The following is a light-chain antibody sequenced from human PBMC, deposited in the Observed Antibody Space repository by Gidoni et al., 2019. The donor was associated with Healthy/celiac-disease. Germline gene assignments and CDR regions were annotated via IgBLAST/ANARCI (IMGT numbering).Light chain of an antibody. J-gene: IGKJ1*01. CDR1: QSISSY. CDR3: QQSYSTPART. CDR2: AAS. Sequence: DIQMTQSPSSLSASVGDRVTITCRASQSISSYLNWYQQKPGKAPKLLIYAASSLQSGVPSRFGGSGSGTDFTLTISSLQPEDFATYYCQQSYSTPARTFGQGTKVEIK. V-gene: IGKV1-39*01.